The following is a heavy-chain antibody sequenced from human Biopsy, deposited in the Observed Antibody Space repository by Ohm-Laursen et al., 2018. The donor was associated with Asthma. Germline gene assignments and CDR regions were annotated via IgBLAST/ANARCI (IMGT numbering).Heavy chain of an antibody. CDR3: ARQSGQDFPDTSAFDI. J-gene: IGHJ3*02. CDR1: GFMFRSVG. D-gene: IGHD3-22*01. CDR2: VSSDGHDK. Sequence: SLRLSCAAAGFMFRSVGMHWGRQAPGKGLEWVAFVSSDGHDKFYEDSVKGRFTISRDNSRNRLYLQINSLTVEDSALYFCARQSGQDFPDTSAFDIWGQGTKVAVSS. V-gene: IGHV3-30*03.